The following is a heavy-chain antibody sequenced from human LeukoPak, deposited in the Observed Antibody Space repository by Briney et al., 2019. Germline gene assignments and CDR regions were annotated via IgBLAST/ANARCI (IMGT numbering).Heavy chain of an antibody. CDR3: ASFHWNYEPY. J-gene: IGHJ4*02. V-gene: IGHV4-34*01. CDR1: GRSFSGYY. D-gene: IGHD1-7*01. Sequence: SETLSLTCTVYGRSFSGYYLTWIRQPPGKGLEWIGEIGHSGTSTYNASLKSRVTISVDTSKNQFSLKLRFVTAADTAVYYCASFHWNYEPYWGQGTLVTVSS. CDR2: IGHSGTS.